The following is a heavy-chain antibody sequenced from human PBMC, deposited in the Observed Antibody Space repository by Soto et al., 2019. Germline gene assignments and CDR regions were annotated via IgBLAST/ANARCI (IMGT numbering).Heavy chain of an antibody. J-gene: IGHJ5*02. D-gene: IGHD3-22*01. V-gene: IGHV4-39*07. CDR2: INHSGST. Sequence: SETLSLTCTVSGGSISSSSYYWGWIRQPPGKGLEWIGEINHSGSTNYNPSLKSRVTISVDTSKNQFSLKLSSVTAADTAVYYCARKMPTMIVVVIQNWFAPWGQGTLVTVSS. CDR1: GGSISSSSYY. CDR3: ARKMPTMIVVVIQNWFAP.